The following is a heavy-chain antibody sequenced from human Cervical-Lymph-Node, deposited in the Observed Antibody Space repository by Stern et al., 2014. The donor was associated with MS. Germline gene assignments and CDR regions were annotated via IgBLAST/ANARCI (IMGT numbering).Heavy chain of an antibody. D-gene: IGHD1-26*01. V-gene: IGHV1-46*03. CDR3: ARDSSGTYSSLDY. Sequence: QVQLVQSGAEVKKPGASVKVSCKASGYTFRKYYMHWVRQAPGQGLEWVGIINPSRNTTSHAQKFQYRVTISKDTSTSTVYMELSSLRSEDTAVYYCARDSSGTYSSLDYWGQGTLVTVSS. CDR2: INPSRNTT. CDR1: GYTFRKYY. J-gene: IGHJ4*02.